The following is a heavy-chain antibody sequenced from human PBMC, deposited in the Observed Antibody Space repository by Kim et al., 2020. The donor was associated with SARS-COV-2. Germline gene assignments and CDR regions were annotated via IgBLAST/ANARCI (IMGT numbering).Heavy chain of an antibody. J-gene: IGHJ6*02. CDR3: TRDRLFGEASRVEDNRNSGMDV. D-gene: IGHD3-10*01. V-gene: IGHV3-49*04. CDR2: IRRKAYGGTT. CDR1: GFTFGDYV. Sequence: GGSLRLSCTASGFTFGDYVLGWVRQAPGKGLEWVGFIRRKAYGGTTEIAASVKGRFNISRDDSTGIAYLQMNSLKSEDTAVYYCTRDRLFGEASRVEDNRNSGMDVWRQETTATVSS.